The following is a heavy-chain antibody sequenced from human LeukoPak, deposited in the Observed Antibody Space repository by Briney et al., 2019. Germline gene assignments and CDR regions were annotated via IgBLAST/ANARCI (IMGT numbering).Heavy chain of an antibody. V-gene: IGHV4-31*03. CDR1: GGSISSGGYY. Sequence: PSRTLSLTCTVSGGSISSGGYYWSWIRQHPGKGLEWIGYIYYSGSTNYNPSLKSRVTISVDTSKNQFSLKLSSVTAADTAVYYCARDGRDGYNYFDYWGQGTLVTVSS. D-gene: IGHD5-24*01. CDR2: IYYSGST. CDR3: ARDGRDGYNYFDY. J-gene: IGHJ4*02.